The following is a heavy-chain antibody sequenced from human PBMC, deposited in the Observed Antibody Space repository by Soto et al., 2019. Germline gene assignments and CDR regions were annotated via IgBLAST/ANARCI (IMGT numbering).Heavy chain of an antibody. D-gene: IGHD6-6*01. Sequence: GGSLRLSCAASGFPFSRYGMQWVRQAPGQGLEWVAMIWYDGSSQFYVDSVKGRFTLSRDNPKNTLYLDMNSLRGVDTAVYYSARDVAVRRLDHWGQGTLVTGSS. CDR1: GFPFSRYG. V-gene: IGHV3-33*08. CDR2: IWYDGSSQ. J-gene: IGHJ4*01. CDR3: ARDVAVRRLDH.